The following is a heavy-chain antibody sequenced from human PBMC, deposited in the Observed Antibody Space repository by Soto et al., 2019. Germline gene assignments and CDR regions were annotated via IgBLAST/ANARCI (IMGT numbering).Heavy chain of an antibody. D-gene: IGHD6-13*01. CDR2: ISSSSSYI. V-gene: IGHV3-21*01. J-gene: IGHJ4*02. Sequence: GGSLRLSCAASGFTFSSYSMNWVRQAPGKGLEWVSSISSSSSYIYYADSVKGRFTISRDNAKNSLYLQMNSLRAEDTAVYYCARGSSSWYVSFDYWGQGILVTVSS. CDR1: GFTFSSYS. CDR3: ARGSSSWYVSFDY.